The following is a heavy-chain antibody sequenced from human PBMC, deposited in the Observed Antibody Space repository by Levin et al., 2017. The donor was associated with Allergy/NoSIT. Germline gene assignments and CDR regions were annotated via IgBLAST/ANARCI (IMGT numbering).Heavy chain of an antibody. CDR1: NYSFSSYG. CDR2: IAPYSGRT. D-gene: IGHD3-10*01. CDR3: ARAKTGSYLVDY. V-gene: IGHV1-18*01. J-gene: IGHJ4*02. Sequence: GESLKISCKTSNYSFSSYGVIWLRQAPGQGLEWMGWIAPYSGRTNYSPNMQGRLTLTADTSATTAYMELRSLRSDDTAIYYCARAKTGSYLVDYWGQGTLVNVSS.